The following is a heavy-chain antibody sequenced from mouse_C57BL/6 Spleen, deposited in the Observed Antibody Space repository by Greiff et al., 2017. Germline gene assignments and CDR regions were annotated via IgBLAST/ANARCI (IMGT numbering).Heavy chain of an antibody. CDR3: ARSGWLEDAMDY. CDR1: GYAFSSYW. D-gene: IGHD2-3*01. CDR2: IYPGDGDT. Sequence: VQLQQSGAELVKPGASVKISCKASGYAFSSYWMNWVKQRPGKGLEWIGLIYPGDGDTNYNGKFKGKATLTADKSSSTAYMQLSSLTSEDSAVYFCARSGWLEDAMDYWGQGTSVTVAS. V-gene: IGHV1-80*01. J-gene: IGHJ4*01.